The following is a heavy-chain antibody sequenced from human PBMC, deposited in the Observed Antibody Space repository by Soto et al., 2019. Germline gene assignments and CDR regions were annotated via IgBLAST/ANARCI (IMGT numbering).Heavy chain of an antibody. D-gene: IGHD1-26*01. J-gene: IGHJ6*02. CDR1: GFTFSSSS. V-gene: IGHV3-23*01. Sequence: PGGSLRLSCAASGFTFSSSSMNWVRQAPGKGLEWVSTISGSGGTTYYADSVKGRFTISRDNSKNTLYLQMNSLGAEDTAVYYCARDFVVGGPTINYYYGMDVWGQGTTVTVSS. CDR2: ISGSGGTT. CDR3: ARDFVVGGPTINYYYGMDV.